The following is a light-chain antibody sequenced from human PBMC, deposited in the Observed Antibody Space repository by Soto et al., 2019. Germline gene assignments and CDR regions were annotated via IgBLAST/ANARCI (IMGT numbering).Light chain of an antibody. Sequence: EIVLTQSPGTLSLSPGERATFSCRTSQTINTEFLAWYQQRPGLAPRLLIHGTSNRATGIPDRFSGSGSGTDFTLPSSALEPEDFEVYYCQRYGSSPLYAFGQGTKLEI. V-gene: IGKV3-20*01. J-gene: IGKJ2*01. CDR3: QRYGSSPLYA. CDR2: GTS. CDR1: QTINTEF.